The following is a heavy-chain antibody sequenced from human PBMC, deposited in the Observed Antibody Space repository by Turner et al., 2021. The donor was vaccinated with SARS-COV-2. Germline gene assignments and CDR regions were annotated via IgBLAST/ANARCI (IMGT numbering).Heavy chain of an antibody. CDR2: MNPNSGNT. D-gene: IGHD2-2*02. Sequence: QVQLVQSGAEVKKPGASVKVSCKASGYTFTSYDINWVRQATGQGLEWMGWMNPNSGNTGYAQKFQVRVTMTRNTSISTAYMELSSLRSEDTAVYYCARGSYCSSTKCYTGGWIDPWGQGTLVTVSS. J-gene: IGHJ5*02. CDR1: GYTFTSYD. V-gene: IGHV1-8*01. CDR3: ARGSYCSSTKCYTGGWIDP.